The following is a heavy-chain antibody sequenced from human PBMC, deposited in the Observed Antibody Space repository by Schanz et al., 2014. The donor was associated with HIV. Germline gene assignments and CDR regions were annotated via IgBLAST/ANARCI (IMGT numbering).Heavy chain of an antibody. Sequence: QVQLVQSGAEVKKPGASVKVSCKASGYTFTGYYMHWIRQAPGQGLEWMGWINPNSGGTNYAQKFQGRVTLTTDTSTNTAYMELRSLRSDDTAVYYCAKGQDWPGPQLDHWGHGSLVIVSS. CDR3: AKGQDWPGPQLDH. J-gene: IGHJ4*03. CDR1: GYTFTGYY. D-gene: IGHD3-9*01. V-gene: IGHV1-2*02. CDR2: INPNSGGT.